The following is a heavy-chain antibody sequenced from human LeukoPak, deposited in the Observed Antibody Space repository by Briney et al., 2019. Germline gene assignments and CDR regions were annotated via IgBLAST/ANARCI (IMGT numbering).Heavy chain of an antibody. Sequence: ASVKVSCKASGFTFTNYNMHWVRQAPGQGLEWMGIINPSGGSTNYAQNFQARVTMTRDTSTSTVYMELSSLRSEDTAVYYCARVRDGYNDAYDIWGQGTMVAVPS. D-gene: IGHD5-24*01. CDR2: INPSGGST. CDR1: GFTFTNYN. V-gene: IGHV1-46*01. CDR3: ARVRDGYNDAYDI. J-gene: IGHJ3*02.